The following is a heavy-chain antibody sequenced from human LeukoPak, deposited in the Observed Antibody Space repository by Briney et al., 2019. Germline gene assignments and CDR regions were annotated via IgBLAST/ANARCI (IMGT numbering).Heavy chain of an antibody. Sequence: GGSLRLSCAASGFTFSSYAMSWVRQAPGKGLEWVSAISGSGGSTYYADSVKGRFTISRDNSKNTLYLQMNSLRAEDTAVYYCATNPDIVVVVAAEWGQGTLATVSS. CDR1: GFTFSSYA. CDR3: ATNPDIVVVVAAE. CDR2: ISGSGGST. D-gene: IGHD2-15*01. J-gene: IGHJ4*02. V-gene: IGHV3-23*01.